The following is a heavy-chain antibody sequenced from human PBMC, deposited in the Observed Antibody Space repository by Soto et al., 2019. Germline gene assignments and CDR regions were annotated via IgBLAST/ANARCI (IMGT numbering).Heavy chain of an antibody. CDR3: TRGEQWPVNNWFDP. Sequence: GGSLRLSCAASGFTFSSYAMHWVRQAPGKGLEWVAVISYDGSNKYYADSVKGRFTISRDNSKSQFSLKLSSVTAADTAVYYCTRGEQWPVNNWFDPWGQGTLVTVSS. CDR1: GFTFSSYA. V-gene: IGHV3-30-3*01. CDR2: ISYDGSNK. J-gene: IGHJ5*02. D-gene: IGHD6-19*01.